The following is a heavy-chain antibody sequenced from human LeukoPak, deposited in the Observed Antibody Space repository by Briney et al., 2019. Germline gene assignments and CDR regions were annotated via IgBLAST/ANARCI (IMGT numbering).Heavy chain of an antibody. D-gene: IGHD4-17*01. Sequence: SETLSLTCTVSGGSIRSYYWSWIRQPPGKGLEWIGYIYYSGSTNYNPSLKSRVSISVDTSKNQFSLKLSSVTAADTAVYYCARTGSTVTMLYPCDHWGQRTLVTVSS. CDR2: IYYSGST. CDR3: ARTGSTVTMLYPCDH. CDR1: GGSIRSYY. V-gene: IGHV4-59*01. J-gene: IGHJ4*02.